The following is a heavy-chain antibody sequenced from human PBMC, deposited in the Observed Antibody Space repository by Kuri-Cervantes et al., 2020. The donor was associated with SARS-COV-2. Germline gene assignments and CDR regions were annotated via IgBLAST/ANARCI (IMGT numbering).Heavy chain of an antibody. CDR1: GFPFDDYV. J-gene: IGHJ2*01. Sequence: GESLKISCAASGFPFDDYVMHWVRQAPEKGLEWVAFIRYDGSNKYYADSVKGRFTISRDNSKNTLYLQMNSLRAEDTAVYYCAKVYLKKNSNSWYWYFDLWGRGTLVTVSS. V-gene: IGHV3-30*02. D-gene: IGHD6-13*01. CDR3: AKVYLKKNSNSWYWYFDL. CDR2: IRYDGSNK.